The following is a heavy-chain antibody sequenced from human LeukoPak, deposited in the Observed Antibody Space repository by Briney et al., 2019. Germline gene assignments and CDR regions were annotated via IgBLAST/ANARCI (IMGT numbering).Heavy chain of an antibody. D-gene: IGHD2-2*01. CDR3: ARDRTVVVPTAMGY. CDR1: GFTFSNAW. V-gene: IGHV3-15*01. CDR2: IKSKTDGGTT. J-gene: IGHJ4*02. Sequence: GGSLRLSCAASGFTFSNAWMSWVRQAPGKGLEWVGRIKSKTDGGTTDYAAPVKGRFTISRDDSKNTLYLQMNSLKTEDTAVYYCARDRTVVVPTAMGYWGQGALVTVSS.